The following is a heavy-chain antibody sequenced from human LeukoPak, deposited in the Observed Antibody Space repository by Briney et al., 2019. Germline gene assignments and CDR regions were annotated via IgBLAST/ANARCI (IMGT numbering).Heavy chain of an antibody. D-gene: IGHD4/OR15-4a*01. Sequence: PGGSLRLSCTVSGFTVSSNSMSWVRQAPGKGLEWVSFIYSDNTHYSDSVKGRVNITRDKYKNTLYLQMNSLRAEDTAVYYCARRAGAYSHPYDYWGQGTLVTVSS. CDR2: IYSDNT. V-gene: IGHV3-53*01. J-gene: IGHJ4*02. CDR1: GFTVSSNS. CDR3: ARRAGAYSHPYDY.